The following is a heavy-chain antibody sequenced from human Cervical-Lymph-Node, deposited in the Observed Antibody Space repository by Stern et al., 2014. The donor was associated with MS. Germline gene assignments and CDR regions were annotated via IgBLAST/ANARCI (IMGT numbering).Heavy chain of an antibody. D-gene: IGHD3-10*01. Sequence: VQLLETGGGVVQPGKSLRLSCAASGFTFSDYGMHWVRQAPGKGLEGGALATYDGSDQYYADSVKGRFTGSRDNSKNTVLLQMNGLRPEDTAVYFCARDRGLTHYFYGMDVWGQGTTVTVSS. CDR3: ARDRGLTHYFYGMDV. J-gene: IGHJ6*02. CDR2: ATYDGSDQ. V-gene: IGHV3-30*03. CDR1: GFTFSDYG.